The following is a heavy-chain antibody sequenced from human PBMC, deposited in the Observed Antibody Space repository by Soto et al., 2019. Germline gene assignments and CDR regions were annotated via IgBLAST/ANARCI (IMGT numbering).Heavy chain of an antibody. CDR1: GGSISSSSYY. CDR3: ARKGGGYYYGYYGMDV. V-gene: IGHV4-39*01. D-gene: IGHD2-15*01. J-gene: IGHJ6*02. CDR2: IYYSGST. Sequence: SETLSLTCTVSGGSISSSSYYWGWIRQPPGKGLEWIGSIYYSGSTYYNPSLKSRVTISVDTSKNQFSLKLSSVTVADTAVYYCARKGGGYYYGYYGMDVWGQGTTVTVSS.